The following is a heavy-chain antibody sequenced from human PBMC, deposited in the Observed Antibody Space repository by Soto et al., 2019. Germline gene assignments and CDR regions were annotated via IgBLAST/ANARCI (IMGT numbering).Heavy chain of an antibody. CDR1: SGSSVSCC. Sequence: CSVGSGSSVSCCWSRIRQPPGKELECIEYIYYSRSTNYNPSLKSRVTISVDTSKNKFSVRLSSVSDADPAVYYCVRVLSPHYDYIWGSYRYYGAFVTGGQVKLVTDSS. CDR3: VRVLSPHYDYIWGSYRYYGAFVT. J-gene: IGHJ4*03. CDR2: IYYSRST. V-gene: IGHV4-59*01. D-gene: IGHD3-16*02.